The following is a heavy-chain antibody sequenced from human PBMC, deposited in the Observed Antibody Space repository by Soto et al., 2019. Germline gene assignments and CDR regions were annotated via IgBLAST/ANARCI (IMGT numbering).Heavy chain of an antibody. CDR3: ARDLGGWPDY. CDR2: INAGNGNT. D-gene: IGHD2-15*01. J-gene: IGHJ4*02. Sequence: QVQLVQSGAEVKKPGASVKVSCKASGYTFTSYAMHWVRQAPGQRIEWMGWINAGNGNTKYSQKFQGRVTITRDTAASTAYMDLSSLRSDDTAVYYCARDLGGWPDYWGQGTLVTVSS. V-gene: IGHV1-3*01. CDR1: GYTFTSYA.